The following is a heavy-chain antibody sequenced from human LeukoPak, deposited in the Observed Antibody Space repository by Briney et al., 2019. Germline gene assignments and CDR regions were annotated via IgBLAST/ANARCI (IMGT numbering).Heavy chain of an antibody. CDR3: ARDLMTTVTTGEFDP. J-gene: IGHJ5*02. D-gene: IGHD4-17*01. Sequence: GASVKVSCKASGGTFSSYAISWVRQAPGQGLEWMGGIIPIFGTANYVQKFQGRVTITADESTSTAYMELSSLRSEDTAVYYCARDLMTTVTTGEFDPWGQGTLVTVSS. CDR1: GGTFSSYA. V-gene: IGHV1-69*13. CDR2: IIPIFGTA.